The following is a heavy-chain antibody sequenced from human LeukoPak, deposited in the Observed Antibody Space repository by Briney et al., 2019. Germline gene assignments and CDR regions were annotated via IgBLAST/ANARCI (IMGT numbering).Heavy chain of an antibody. D-gene: IGHD6-6*01. CDR1: GGSISSHY. J-gene: IGHJ4*02. Sequence: PSETLSLTCTVSGGSISSHYWSWIRQPPGKGLEWIGYIYYSGSTNYNPSLKSRVTISVDTSKNQFSLKLSSVTAADTAVYYCARAGYSSSFDYWGQGTLVTVSS. CDR2: IYYSGST. V-gene: IGHV4-59*11. CDR3: ARAGYSSSFDY.